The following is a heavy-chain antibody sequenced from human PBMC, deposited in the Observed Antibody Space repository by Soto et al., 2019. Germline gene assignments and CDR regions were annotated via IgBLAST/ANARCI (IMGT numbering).Heavy chain of an antibody. CDR3: ARGGISSSEGLDY. CDR1: GYTFTNHG. Sequence: VKVSCKASGYTFTNHGISWVRQAPGEGLEWMGWISPYNGDTNNAQKFQGRVTMTTDTPTNTGFMELTRLTSDDTAVYYCARGGISSSEGLDYWGQGTLVTVSS. J-gene: IGHJ4*02. CDR2: ISPYNGDT. V-gene: IGHV1-18*01. D-gene: IGHD6-13*01.